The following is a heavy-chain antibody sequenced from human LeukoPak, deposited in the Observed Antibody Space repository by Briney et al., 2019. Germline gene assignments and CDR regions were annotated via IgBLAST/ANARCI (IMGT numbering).Heavy chain of an antibody. CDR1: GYTFTSYG. J-gene: IGHJ4*02. D-gene: IGHD3-9*01. CDR3: ARDQDILTGVPAY. CDR2: INPSGGST. Sequence: GASVKVSCKASGYTFTSYGISWVRQAPGQGLEWMRIINPSGGSTSYAQKFQGRVTMTRDMSTSTVYMELSSLRSEDTAVYYCARDQDILTGVPAYWGQGTLVTVSS. V-gene: IGHV1-46*01.